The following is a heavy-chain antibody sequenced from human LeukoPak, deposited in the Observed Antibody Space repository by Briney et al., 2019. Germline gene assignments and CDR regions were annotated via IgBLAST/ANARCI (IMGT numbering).Heavy chain of an antibody. D-gene: IGHD1-26*01. J-gene: IGHJ4*02. V-gene: IGHV3-30*02. CDR2: IPYDGSNQ. CDR3: AKTPPRYSGSTKAFFDY. Sequence: GGSLRLSCAASGFSFSSYGMHWVRQAPGKGLEWVTFIPYDGSNQYYADSVKGRFTISRDNSKNTLYLQMNSLRAEDTAVYYCAKTPPRYSGSTKAFFDYWGQGTLVTVSS. CDR1: GFSFSSYG.